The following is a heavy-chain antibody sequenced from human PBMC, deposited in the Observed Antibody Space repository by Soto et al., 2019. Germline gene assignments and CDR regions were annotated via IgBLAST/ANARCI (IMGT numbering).Heavy chain of an antibody. CDR3: ATLLWLRYVDWPHYYYGMAV. Sequence: QVQLVQSGAEVKKPGASVKVSCKVSGYTLTELSMHWVRQAPGKGLEWMGGFDPEDGETIYSQKFQGRVPMTEDTATDKAYMELSSLSSEDTAVYYCATLLWLRYVDWPHYYYGMAVWGQGTTVTVSS. J-gene: IGHJ6*02. CDR2: FDPEDGET. D-gene: IGHD3-9*01. CDR1: GYTLTELS. V-gene: IGHV1-24*01.